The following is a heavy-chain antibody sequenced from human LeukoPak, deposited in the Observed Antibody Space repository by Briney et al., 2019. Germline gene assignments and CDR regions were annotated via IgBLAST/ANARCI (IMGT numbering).Heavy chain of an antibody. CDR2: ISGSGGST. D-gene: IGHD3-3*01. CDR3: AKVHYDFWSGYCDY. CDR1: GSTFSSYA. J-gene: IGHJ4*02. V-gene: IGHV3-23*01. Sequence: GGSLRLSCAASGSTFSSYAMSWVRQAPGKGLEWVSDISGSGGSTYYADSVKGRFTISRDNSKNTLYLQMNSLRAEDTAVYYCAKVHYDFWSGYCDYWGQGTLVTVSS.